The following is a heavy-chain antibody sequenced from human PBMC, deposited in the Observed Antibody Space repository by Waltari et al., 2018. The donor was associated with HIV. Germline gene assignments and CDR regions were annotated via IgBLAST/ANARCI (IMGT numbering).Heavy chain of an antibody. D-gene: IGHD6-13*01. V-gene: IGHV1-3*01. CDR1: GYTFTSYA. J-gene: IGHJ5*02. Sequence: VSCKASGYTFTSYAMHWVRQAPGQRLEWMGWINAGNGNTKYSQKFQGRVTITRDTSASTAYMELSSLRSEDTAVYYCARGILIAAAGTGDRNWFDPWGQGTLV. CDR2: INAGNGNT. CDR3: ARGILIAAAGTGDRNWFDP.